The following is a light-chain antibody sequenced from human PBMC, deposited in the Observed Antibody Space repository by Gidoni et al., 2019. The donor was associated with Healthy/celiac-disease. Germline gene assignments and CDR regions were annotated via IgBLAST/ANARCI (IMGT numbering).Light chain of an antibody. J-gene: IGKJ1*01. CDR3: QQYGSSPRT. V-gene: IGKV3-20*01. CDR1: QSVSSSY. Sequence: IVLTQSPGTLSLSPGERANLSCRASQSVSSSYLAWYQQKPGQAPRLLIYGASSRATGIPDMCMGSGSQTDFTLTISRLEPEDFPVYYCQQYGSSPRTFGQXTKVEIK. CDR2: GAS.